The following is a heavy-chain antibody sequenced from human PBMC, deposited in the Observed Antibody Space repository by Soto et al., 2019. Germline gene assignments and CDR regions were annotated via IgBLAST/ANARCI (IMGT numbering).Heavy chain of an antibody. CDR2: IYHSGST. Sequence: PXXTLSLPCAVSGGSVSSGCYSWSWIRQPPGKGVEWIGYIYHSGSTYYNPSLKSRVTISLDRSKNKFSLKLSSVTAADTAVYYCARGYGQITSYPNWFDPWGQGTLGTVS. V-gene: IGHV4-30-2*01. CDR1: GGSVSSGCYS. D-gene: IGHD3-3*01. CDR3: ARGYGQITSYPNWFDP. J-gene: IGHJ5*02.